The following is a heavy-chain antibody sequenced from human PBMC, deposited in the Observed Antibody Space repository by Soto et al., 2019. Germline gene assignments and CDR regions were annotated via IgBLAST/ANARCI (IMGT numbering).Heavy chain of an antibody. J-gene: IGHJ4*02. CDR3: AKSSGSYRDYYFDY. CDR1: GFSLSSYG. CDR2: ISGRGGST. V-gene: IGHV3-23*01. Sequence: PGGSLRLCCAASGFSLSSYGMRWVGQAPGKGLEWVAGISGRGGSTYYAVSVKGRFTISRDNSKTTLYLQMNSLRAEDTAVYYCAKSSGSYRDYYFDYWGQAPLVTVSS. D-gene: IGHD1-26*01.